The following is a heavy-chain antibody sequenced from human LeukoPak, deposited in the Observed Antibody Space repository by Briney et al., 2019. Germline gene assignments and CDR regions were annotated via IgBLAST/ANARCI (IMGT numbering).Heavy chain of an antibody. Sequence: RASETLSLTCTVSGGSVSSDSYYWSWMRQPPGKGLEWIGNIYYRGSTNYNPALKSRVTLSVDTSKNQFSLKLSSVTAADTAVYYCARTENYIPEDWFDPWGQGTLVTVSS. CDR1: GGSVSSDSYY. CDR3: ARTENYIPEDWFDP. CDR2: IYYRGST. J-gene: IGHJ5*02. D-gene: IGHD5-24*01. V-gene: IGHV4-61*01.